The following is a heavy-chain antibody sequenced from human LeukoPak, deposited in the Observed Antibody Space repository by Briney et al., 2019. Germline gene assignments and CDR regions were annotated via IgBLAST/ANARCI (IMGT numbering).Heavy chain of an antibody. Sequence: GGSLRLSCAASGFTFSSYSMNWVHQAPGKGLEWVSSISSSSSYIYYADSVKGRFTISRDNAKNSLYLQMNSLRAEDTAVYYCARMWEHDAFDIWGQGTMVTVSS. V-gene: IGHV3-21*01. CDR1: GFTFSSYS. D-gene: IGHD1-26*01. CDR2: ISSSSSYI. J-gene: IGHJ3*02. CDR3: ARMWEHDAFDI.